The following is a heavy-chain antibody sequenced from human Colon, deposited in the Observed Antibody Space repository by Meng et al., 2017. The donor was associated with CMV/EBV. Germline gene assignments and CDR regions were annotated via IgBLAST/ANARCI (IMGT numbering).Heavy chain of an antibody. D-gene: IGHD2-21*01. CDR1: GYTFTSYG. Sequence: SVTVSCKASGYTFTSYGISWVRQAPGQGLEWMGGIIPILGLANFAEQFEGRVTITADKSTRTAYMELSSLRSEDTAVYYCARSPCGGDCSRYYYYYNNMDVWGQGTTVTVSS. CDR3: ARSPCGGDCSRYYYYYNNMDV. J-gene: IGHJ6*02. V-gene: IGHV1-69*10. CDR2: IIPILGLA.